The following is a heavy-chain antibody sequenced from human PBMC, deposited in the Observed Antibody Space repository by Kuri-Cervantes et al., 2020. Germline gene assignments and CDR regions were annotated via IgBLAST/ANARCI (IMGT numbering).Heavy chain of an antibody. V-gene: IGHV3-9*01. CDR3: AKAPMGALDY. D-gene: IGHD1-26*01. CDR1: GFTFDDYA. Sequence: GGSLRLSCAASGFTFDDYAMHWVRQAPGKGLEWVSGISWNSGSIGYADSVKGRFTISRDNSKNTLYLQMNSLRAEDTAVYYCAKAPMGALDYWGQGTLVTVSS. CDR2: ISWNSGSI. J-gene: IGHJ4*02.